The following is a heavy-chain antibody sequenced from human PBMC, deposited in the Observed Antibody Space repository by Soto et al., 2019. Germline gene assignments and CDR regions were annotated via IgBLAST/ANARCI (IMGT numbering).Heavy chain of an antibody. V-gene: IGHV4-31*01. J-gene: IGHJ4*02. D-gene: IGHD2-21*02. CDR2: ISHSGST. CDR1: GGSISIINNY. Sequence: QLQLQESGPGLVKPSQTLSLSCTVSGGSISIINNYWTWIRQHPGKGLEWICFISHSGSTYYNPSLTSLVTIALDTSKNQFSLTLSSVTAADTAVYFCAKAADNGGNSRPFDSWGQGTLVTVSS. CDR3: AKAADNGGNSRPFDS.